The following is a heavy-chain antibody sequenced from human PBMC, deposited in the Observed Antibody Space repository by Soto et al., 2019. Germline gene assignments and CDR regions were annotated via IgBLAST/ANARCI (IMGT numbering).Heavy chain of an antibody. J-gene: IGHJ6*03. D-gene: IGHD3-3*01. CDR3: ARVGRFLEWLPYYMDV. V-gene: IGHV4-31*03. CDR1: GGSISSGGYY. Sequence: QVQLQESGPGLVKPSQTLSLTCTVSGGSISSGGYYWSWIRQHPGKGLDWIGYIYYSVSTYYNPALKSRVTISVDTSKIQFSLKLSSVTAADTAVYYCARVGRFLEWLPYYMDVWGKGTTVTVSS. CDR2: IYYSVST.